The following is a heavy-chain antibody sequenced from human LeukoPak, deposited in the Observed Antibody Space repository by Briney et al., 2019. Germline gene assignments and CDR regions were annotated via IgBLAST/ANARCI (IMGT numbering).Heavy chain of an antibody. CDR3: ARGPTSGSYQGWFDP. Sequence: PSETLSLTCTVSGGSISSYYWSWIRQPPGKGLEWIGEINHSGSTNYNPSLKSRVTISVDTSKNQFSLKLSSVTAADTAVYYCARGPTSGSYQGWFDPWGQGTLVTVSS. V-gene: IGHV4-34*01. D-gene: IGHD3-10*01. J-gene: IGHJ5*02. CDR2: INHSGST. CDR1: GGSISSYY.